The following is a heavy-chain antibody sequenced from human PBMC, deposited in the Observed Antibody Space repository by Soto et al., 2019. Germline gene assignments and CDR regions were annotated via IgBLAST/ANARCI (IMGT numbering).Heavy chain of an antibody. J-gene: IGHJ5*02. CDR2: IYYSGST. CDR1: GGSISSDY. V-gene: IGHV4-59*01. Sequence: SETLSLTCTVSGGSISSDYWIWILQPPGKGLEWIGYIYYSGSTNYNPSLKSRVTISVDTSKNQFSLKLSSVTAADTAVYYCARGRGFDPWGQGTLVTVS. CDR3: ARGRGFDP.